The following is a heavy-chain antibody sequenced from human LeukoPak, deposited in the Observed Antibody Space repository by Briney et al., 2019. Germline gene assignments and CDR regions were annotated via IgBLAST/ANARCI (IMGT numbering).Heavy chain of an antibody. CDR3: ARARFQHYYGSGSYYLVGMDV. J-gene: IGHJ6*02. CDR2: ISSSSSYI. V-gene: IGHV3-21*01. CDR1: GFTFSSYS. D-gene: IGHD3-10*01. Sequence: GGSLGLSCAASGFTFSSYSMNWVRQAPGKGLEWVSSISSSSSYIYYADSVKGRFTISRDNAKNSLYLQMNSLRAEDTAVYYCARARFQHYYGSGSYYLVGMDVWGQGTTVTVSS.